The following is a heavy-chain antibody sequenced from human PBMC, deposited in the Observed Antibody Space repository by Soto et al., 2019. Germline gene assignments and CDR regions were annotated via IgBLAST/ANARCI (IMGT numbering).Heavy chain of an antibody. V-gene: IGHV3-53*01. Sequence: PGGSLRLSCAASGFTGSSTYMSWVRQAPGKGLEWISIIYSGGSTFYADSVKGRFTISRDNSKNTLYLQMNSLRAEDTAVYYCARGVPITPGTFDYRGQGTLVTVSS. CDR3: ARGVPITPGTFDY. CDR2: IYSGGST. D-gene: IGHD5-12*01. CDR1: GFTGSSTY. J-gene: IGHJ4*02.